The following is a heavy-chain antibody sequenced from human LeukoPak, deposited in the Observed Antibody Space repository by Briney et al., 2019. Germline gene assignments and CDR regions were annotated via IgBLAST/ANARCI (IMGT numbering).Heavy chain of an antibody. Sequence: GGSLRLSCAASVFTFSSYWMHWVRQGPGKGLMWVSHINTDGSYTTCADSVKGRFIISRDNANNTLYLQMNSLRAEDTAVYYCARSRGNYRRVHAFDIWGQGTMVTVSS. J-gene: IGHJ3*02. D-gene: IGHD3-10*01. CDR2: INTDGSYT. CDR1: VFTFSSYW. CDR3: ARSRGNYRRVHAFDI. V-gene: IGHV3-74*01.